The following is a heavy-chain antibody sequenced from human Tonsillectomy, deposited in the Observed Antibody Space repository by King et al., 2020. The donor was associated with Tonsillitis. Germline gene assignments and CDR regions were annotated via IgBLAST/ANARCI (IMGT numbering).Heavy chain of an antibody. D-gene: IGHD1-26*01. Sequence: VQLVESGGALVQPGGSLRLSCAASGFTFSSYWMHWVRQAPGKGLVWVSRINTDATSTSYADSVKGQFTISRDNAKNTLYLQMNSLRAEDTAVYYCAIGRRAATTWDYYYGMDFWGQGTTVTVSS. J-gene: IGHJ6*02. CDR3: AIGRRAATTWDYYYGMDF. V-gene: IGHV3-74*02. CDR1: GFTFSSYW. CDR2: INTDATST.